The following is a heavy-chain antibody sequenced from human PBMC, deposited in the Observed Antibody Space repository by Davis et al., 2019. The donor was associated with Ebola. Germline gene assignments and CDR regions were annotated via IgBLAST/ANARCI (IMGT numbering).Heavy chain of an antibody. D-gene: IGHD6-13*01. CDR2: ISSSSSTI. J-gene: IGHJ5*02. CDR1: GFTFSSYG. CDR3: ATRRKSIAAAGTVWFDP. Sequence: GESLKISCAASGFTFSSYGMHWVRQAPGKGLEWVSYISSSSSTIYYADSVKGRFTISRDNAKNSLYLQMNSLRDEDTAVYYCATRRKSIAAAGTVWFDPWGQGTLVTVSS. V-gene: IGHV3-48*02.